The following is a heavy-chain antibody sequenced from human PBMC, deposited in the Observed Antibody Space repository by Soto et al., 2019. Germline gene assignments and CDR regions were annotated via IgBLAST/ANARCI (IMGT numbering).Heavy chain of an antibody. CDR3: ARDHMVRGALDY. Sequence: QVQLQESGPGLVKPSQTLSLTCTVSGGSISSGGYYWTWIRQRPGKGLEWIGYIYYSGSTYYNPSLKSRLTISVDTSKNQLSLQLSSVTAADTAVYYCARDHMVRGALDYWGQGTLVTVSS. D-gene: IGHD3-10*01. J-gene: IGHJ4*02. V-gene: IGHV4-31*03. CDR1: GGSISSGGYY. CDR2: IYYSGST.